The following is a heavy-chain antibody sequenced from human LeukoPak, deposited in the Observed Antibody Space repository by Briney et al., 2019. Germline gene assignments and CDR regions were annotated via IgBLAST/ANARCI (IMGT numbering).Heavy chain of an antibody. CDR2: IYSGGST. CDR1: GFTVSSNY. Sequence: GGSLRLSCAASGFTVSSNYMSWVRQAPGKGLEWVSVIYSGGSTYYADSVKGRFTISRDNSKNTLYLQMNSLRAEDTAVYYCARDGGYSSSAFDYWGQGTLVTVSS. CDR3: ARDGGYSSSAFDY. J-gene: IGHJ4*02. V-gene: IGHV3-66*01. D-gene: IGHD6-13*01.